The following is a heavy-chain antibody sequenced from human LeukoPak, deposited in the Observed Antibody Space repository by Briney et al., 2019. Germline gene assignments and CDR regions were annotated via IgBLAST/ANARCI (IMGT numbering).Heavy chain of an antibody. Sequence: GGSLRLSCAASGFIFSSYGMHWVRQAPGKGLEWVAVISYDGSNKYYADSVKGRFTISRDNSKNTLYLQMNSLRAEDTAVYYCAREEQQEFDYWGQGTLVTVSS. V-gene: IGHV3-30*03. CDR1: GFIFSSYG. CDR2: ISYDGSNK. CDR3: AREEQQEFDY. D-gene: IGHD6-13*01. J-gene: IGHJ4*02.